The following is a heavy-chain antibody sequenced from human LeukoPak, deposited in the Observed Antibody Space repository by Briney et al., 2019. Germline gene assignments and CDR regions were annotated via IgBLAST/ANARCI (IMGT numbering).Heavy chain of an antibody. D-gene: IGHD6-19*01. J-gene: IGHJ5*02. V-gene: IGHV4-4*07. CDR2: IYTSGST. CDR1: GGSISSYY. Sequence: SETLSLTCTVSGGSISSYYWSWIRQPAGKGLEWIRRIYTSGSTNYNPSLKSRVTMSVDTSKNQFSLKLSSVTAADTAVYYCARSIDRIAVAGTFSWFDPWGQGTLVTVSS. CDR3: ARSIDRIAVAGTFSWFDP.